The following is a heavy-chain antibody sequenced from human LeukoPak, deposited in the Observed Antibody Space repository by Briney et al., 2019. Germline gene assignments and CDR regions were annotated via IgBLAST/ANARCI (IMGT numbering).Heavy chain of an antibody. Sequence: SETLSLTCAVYGGSFSGYYWSWIRQPPGKGLEWMGEINHSGSTNYNPSLKSRVTISVDTSKNQFSLKLSSVTAADTAVYYCAREGRVTPAEDYYYYMDVWGKGTTVTVSS. CDR1: GGSFSGYY. CDR2: INHSGST. CDR3: AREGRVTPAEDYYYYMDV. D-gene: IGHD2-2*01. J-gene: IGHJ6*03. V-gene: IGHV4-34*01.